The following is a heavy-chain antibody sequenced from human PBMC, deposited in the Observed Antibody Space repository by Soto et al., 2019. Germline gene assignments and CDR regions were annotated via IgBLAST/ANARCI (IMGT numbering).Heavy chain of an antibody. V-gene: IGHV4-30-4*08. CDR2: IHHSGSI. CDR3: AREDDGGDSLDV. Sequence: QVQLQQSGPGLVKPSQTLSLTCTVSGDSISSDYYHWTWIRQSPGKGLEWIGYIHHSGSILYNPSLKSRVTISGDMSKNQFSLHLSSVTAADTAVYFCAREDDGGDSLDVWGQGTTVTVSS. J-gene: IGHJ6*02. CDR1: GDSISSDYYH. D-gene: IGHD2-21*02.